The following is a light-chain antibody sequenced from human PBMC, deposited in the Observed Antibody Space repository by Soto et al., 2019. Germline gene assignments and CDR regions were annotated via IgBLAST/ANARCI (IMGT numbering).Light chain of an antibody. CDR1: QSVSSN. CDR2: GAS. Sequence: EIVMTQSPATLSVSPGERATLSCRASQSVSSNLAWYQQKPGQAPRLLIYGASTRATGIPARFSGSVSGTEFTLTISSLQSEDFAVYYCQQYNNWPPVTFGQGPKVEIK. CDR3: QQYNNWPPVT. V-gene: IGKV3-15*01. J-gene: IGKJ1*01.